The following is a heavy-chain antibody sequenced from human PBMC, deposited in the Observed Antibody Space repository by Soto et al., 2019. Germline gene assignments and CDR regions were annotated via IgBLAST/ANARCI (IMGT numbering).Heavy chain of an antibody. CDR3: ARYVTMTTAGTPNYGMDV. CDR2: ISSSSTYI. CDR1: GFTFSSYS. V-gene: IGHV3-21*01. D-gene: IGHD4-17*01. J-gene: IGHJ6*02. Sequence: GGSLRLSCAASGFTFSSYSMNWVRQAPGKGLEWVASISSSSTYINYADSMKGRFTISRDNAKNSLYLQMNSLRAEDTAVYYCARYVTMTTAGTPNYGMDVWGQGTTVTVSS.